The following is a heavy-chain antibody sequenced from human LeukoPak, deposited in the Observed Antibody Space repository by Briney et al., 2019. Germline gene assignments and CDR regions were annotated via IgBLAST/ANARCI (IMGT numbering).Heavy chain of an antibody. CDR3: ARSFLGDWYFDL. CDR1: GGSISSYY. J-gene: IGHJ2*01. V-gene: IGHV4-59*01. Sequence: SETLSLTCTVSGGSISSYYWSWIRQPPGMGLEWIGCIYYSGSTNYNPSLKSRVTISVDTSKDQFSLRLTSVTAADTAVYYCARSFLGDWYFDLWGRGTLVTVPS. D-gene: IGHD1-26*01. CDR2: IYYSGST.